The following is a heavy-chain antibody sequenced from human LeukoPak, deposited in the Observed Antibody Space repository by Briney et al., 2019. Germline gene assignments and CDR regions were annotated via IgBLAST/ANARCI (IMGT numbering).Heavy chain of an antibody. CDR3: ARSFRDAFDV. D-gene: IGHD2-21*01. CDR2: MYYSGNT. V-gene: IGHV4-39*07. Sequence: SETLSLTCSVSVGSISSRSYYWPWSRQPPGKGLEWIGRMYYSGNTYYNPSLKSRVTISVDTSKNQFSLKLSSVTAADTAVYYCARSFRDAFDVWGQGTMVTVSS. J-gene: IGHJ3*01. CDR1: VGSISSRSYY.